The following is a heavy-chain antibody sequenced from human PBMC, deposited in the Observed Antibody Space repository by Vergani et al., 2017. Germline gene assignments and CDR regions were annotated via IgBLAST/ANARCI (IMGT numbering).Heavy chain of an antibody. V-gene: IGHV3-30*02. Sequence: QVQLVESGGGVVQRGGSLRLSCATSGFTLSNYYMQWILQGPGKGLEFVAFIQFDGSNQYYADSVKGRFTLARDFSKNTLYLQMNSLRTDDTATYYCAKHFRGWGIDYWGQGTQVIVSS. CDR3: AKHFRGWGIDY. D-gene: IGHD3-16*01. CDR2: IQFDGSNQ. J-gene: IGHJ4*02. CDR1: GFTLSNYY.